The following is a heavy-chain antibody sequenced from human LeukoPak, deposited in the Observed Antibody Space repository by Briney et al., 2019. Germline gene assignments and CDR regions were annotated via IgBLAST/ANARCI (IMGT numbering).Heavy chain of an antibody. CDR1: GFTFSSYS. D-gene: IGHD3-22*01. Sequence: PGGSLRLSCAASGFTFSSYSMNWVRQAPGKGLEWVSYISSSSSTIYYADSVKGRFTISRDNAKNSLYLQMNSLRAEDTAVYYCARDSPPYYDSSGYYYSFDYWGQGTLVTVSS. CDR2: ISSSSSTI. V-gene: IGHV3-48*04. J-gene: IGHJ4*02. CDR3: ARDSPPYYDSSGYYYSFDY.